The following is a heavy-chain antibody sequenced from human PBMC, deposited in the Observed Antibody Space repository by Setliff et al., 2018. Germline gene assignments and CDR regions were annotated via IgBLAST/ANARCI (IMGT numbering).Heavy chain of an antibody. V-gene: IGHV3-7*03. J-gene: IGHJ4*02. Sequence: GGSLRLSCVVSGFTLSNYRMSWVRQAPGKGLEWVANINQDGSEKYYVDSVKGRFTISRDNAKNSLYLQMNSLRAEDTALYYCAREVWNIYDNDNSWSGYSDHWGQGTLVTVSS. D-gene: IGHD3-3*01. CDR3: AREVWNIYDNDNSWSGYSDH. CDR2: INQDGSEK. CDR1: GFTLSNYR.